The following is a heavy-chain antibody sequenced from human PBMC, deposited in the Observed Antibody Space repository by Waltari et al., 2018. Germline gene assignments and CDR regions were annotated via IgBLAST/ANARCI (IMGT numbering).Heavy chain of an antibody. J-gene: IGHJ4*02. CDR1: GFTVSSNY. V-gene: IGHV3-53*01. D-gene: IGHD6-6*01. CDR3: ARASPDYFDY. Sequence: EVQLVESGGGLIQPGGSLRLSCAASGFTVSSNYLSWVRQAPGKGLEWVAVIYSGVSTYNADSVKGRCTITRDNAKTTLYLKMNSLRAEDTAVYYCARASPDYFDYWGQGTLVTVSS. CDR2: IYSGVST.